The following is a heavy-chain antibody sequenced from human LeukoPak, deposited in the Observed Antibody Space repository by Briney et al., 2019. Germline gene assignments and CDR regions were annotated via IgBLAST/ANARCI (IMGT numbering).Heavy chain of an antibody. Sequence: GGSLSLSCAASGFTFNNYYMSWIRQAPGKGLEWLSYINIGGTNTHYADSVKGRFTISRDNAKKSLYLEMNNLRAEDTAVYYCATDGAGFDTWGQGVLVTVSS. V-gene: IGHV3-11*01. J-gene: IGHJ5*02. CDR2: INIGGTNT. CDR1: GFTFNNYY. CDR3: ATDGAGFDT.